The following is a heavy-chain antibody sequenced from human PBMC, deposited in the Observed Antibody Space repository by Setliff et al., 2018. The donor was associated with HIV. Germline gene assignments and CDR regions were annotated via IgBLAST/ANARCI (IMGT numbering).Heavy chain of an antibody. J-gene: IGHJ5*01. CDR2: INTDGSSA. V-gene: IGHV3-74*03. D-gene: IGHD3-16*01. CDR1: GFTFSNSW. CDR3: ARGGANPSWFDS. Sequence: GGSLRLSCTASGFTFSNSWMHWVRQAPGKGLVWVSRINTDGSSATYADSVKGRFTNSRDNAKNTLYLQMDSLRAEDTAVYYCARGGANPSWFDSWGQGTLVTVSS.